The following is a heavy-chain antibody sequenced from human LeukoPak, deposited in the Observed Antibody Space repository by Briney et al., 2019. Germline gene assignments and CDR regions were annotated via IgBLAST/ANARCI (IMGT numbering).Heavy chain of an antibody. Sequence: SETLSLTCTVSGGSISSGDYYWSWIRQPPGKGLEWIGYIYYSGSTYYNPSLKSRVTISVDRSKNQFSLKLSSVTAADTAVYYCARGSSVSYYDFWSGALQGYFDYWGQGTLVTVSS. CDR1: GGSISSGDYY. CDR2: IYYSGST. CDR3: ARGSSVSYYDFWSGALQGYFDY. V-gene: IGHV4-30-4*08. J-gene: IGHJ4*02. D-gene: IGHD3-3*01.